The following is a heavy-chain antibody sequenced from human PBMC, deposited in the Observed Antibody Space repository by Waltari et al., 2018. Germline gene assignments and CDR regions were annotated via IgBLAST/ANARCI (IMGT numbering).Heavy chain of an antibody. J-gene: IGHJ5*01. V-gene: IGHV3-7*01. CDR3: ARVPYYINIWFDS. CDR2: INQDGSDR. Sequence: EVQLVESGGGLVQPGGSLRLSCGASGFTFNTFGMSWIRQAPGKGVEWVASINQDGSDRRYVDSVKDRFTISRDNARNSLFLQMNSLTAEDTAMYYCARVPYYINIWFDSWGQGTLVTVSS. CDR1: GFTFNTFG. D-gene: IGHD3-22*01.